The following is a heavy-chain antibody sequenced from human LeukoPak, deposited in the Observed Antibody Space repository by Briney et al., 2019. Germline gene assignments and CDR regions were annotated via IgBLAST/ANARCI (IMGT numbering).Heavy chain of an antibody. Sequence: GGSLRLSCAASGFTFSSYSMNWVRQAPGKGLEWVANIKQDGSEKSYVDSVKGRFTISRDNAKNSLYLQMNSLRVEDTAVYYCASWTMSSRSFDYWGQGTLVTVSS. J-gene: IGHJ4*02. CDR2: IKQDGSEK. D-gene: IGHD6-13*01. CDR3: ASWTMSSRSFDY. CDR1: GFTFSSYS. V-gene: IGHV3-7*01.